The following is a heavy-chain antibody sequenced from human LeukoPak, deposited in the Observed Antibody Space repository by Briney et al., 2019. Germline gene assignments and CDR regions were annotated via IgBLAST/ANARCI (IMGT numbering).Heavy chain of an antibody. D-gene: IGHD6-13*01. J-gene: IGHJ4*02. V-gene: IGHV3-30*18. CDR1: GFTVSRHG. CDR3: AKAFSTSWASFDY. Sequence: GRSLRLSCAASGFTVSRHGMHWVRQAPGKGLEWMAFISYDGSKKYYADSVKGRFTISRDNSKTPLFLQMDSLRTEDTAVYYCAKAFSTSWASFDYWGQGTLVTVSS. CDR2: ISYDGSKK.